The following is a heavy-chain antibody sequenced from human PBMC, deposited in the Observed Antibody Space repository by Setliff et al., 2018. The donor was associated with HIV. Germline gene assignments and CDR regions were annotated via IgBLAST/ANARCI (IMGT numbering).Heavy chain of an antibody. CDR2: ISGNAGSS. CDR1: GFTFRSYA. V-gene: IGHV3-23*01. CDR3: AKAPLGYCSSATCYQFDY. Sequence: PGGCLRLSCAASGFTFRSYAMSWVRQAPGKGLEWVSGISGNAGSSFYADSVKGRFTISRDDSKNTLYLQMNSLRAEDTAVYYCAKAPLGYCSSATCYQFDYWGQGTLVTVS. J-gene: IGHJ4*02. D-gene: IGHD2-2*01.